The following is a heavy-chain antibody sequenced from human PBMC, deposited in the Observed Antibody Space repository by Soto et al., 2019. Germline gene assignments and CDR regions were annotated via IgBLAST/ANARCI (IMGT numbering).Heavy chain of an antibody. V-gene: IGHV3-9*01. J-gene: IGHJ4*02. Sequence: EVQLVESGGGLVQPGRSLRLSCAASGFTFDDSAMHWVRQPPGKGLEWVSGIGSNSGGIGYADSAKGRFTISRDNAKNSLYLQMNSLRAEDTALYYCAKGLSEGYFDYWGQGTLVTVSS. CDR3: AKGLSEGYFDY. CDR1: GFTFDDSA. CDR2: IGSNSGGI.